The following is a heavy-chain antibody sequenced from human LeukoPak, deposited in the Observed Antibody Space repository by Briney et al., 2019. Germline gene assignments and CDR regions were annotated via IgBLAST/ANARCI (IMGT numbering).Heavy chain of an antibody. D-gene: IGHD3-10*01. J-gene: IGHJ3*02. Sequence: GGSLRLSCAVSGFTFSSYSMNWVRQAPGKGLEWVSSISSSSSYIYYADSVKGRFTISRDNAKNSLYLQMNSLRAEDTAVYYCARDRTSGHAFDIWGQGTMVTVSS. CDR3: ARDRTSGHAFDI. CDR2: ISSSSSYI. V-gene: IGHV3-21*01. CDR1: GFTFSSYS.